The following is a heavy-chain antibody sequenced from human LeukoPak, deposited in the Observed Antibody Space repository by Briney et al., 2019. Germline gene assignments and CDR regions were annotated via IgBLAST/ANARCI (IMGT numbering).Heavy chain of an antibody. CDR3: ARDPPSSGYYYDYYYGMDV. CDR1: GFTFSSYW. CDR2: INSDGSST. V-gene: IGHV3-74*01. D-gene: IGHD3-22*01. Sequence: GGSLRLSCAASGFTFSSYWMHWVRQAPGKGLVWVSRINSDGSSTSYADSVKGRFTISRDNAKNTLYLQMNSLRAEDTAVYYCARDPPSSGYYYDYYYGMDVWGQGTTVTVSS. J-gene: IGHJ6*02.